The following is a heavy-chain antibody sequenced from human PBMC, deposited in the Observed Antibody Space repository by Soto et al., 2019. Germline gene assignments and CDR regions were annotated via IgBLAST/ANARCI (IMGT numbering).Heavy chain of an antibody. CDR1: GGSVSSGSYY. CDR3: ARERVHHGTEGFDY. V-gene: IGHV4-61*01. Sequence: QVQLQESGPGLVKPSETLSLTCTVSGGSVSSGSYYWRWIRQPPGKGLEGIGYFYYSGSTNYNPSPKSRGTFSVDTSKNQFSLELSSVTAADTAVYYWARERVHHGTEGFDYWGQETLVTVSS. J-gene: IGHJ4*02. CDR2: FYYSGST.